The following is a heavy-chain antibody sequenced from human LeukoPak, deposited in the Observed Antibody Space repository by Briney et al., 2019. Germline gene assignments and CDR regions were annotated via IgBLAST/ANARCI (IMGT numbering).Heavy chain of an antibody. V-gene: IGHV1-2*02. J-gene: IGHJ5*02. Sequence: PGASVKVSCKASGYTFTGYYMHWVRQAPGQGLEWMGWINPNSGGTNYAQKFQGRVTMTRDTSISTAYMELSRLRSDDTAVYYCARGRRYCSSTSCYTELKNNWFDPWGQGTLVTVSS. CDR1: GYTFTGYY. CDR3: ARGRRYCSSTSCYTELKNNWFDP. CDR2: INPNSGGT. D-gene: IGHD2-2*02.